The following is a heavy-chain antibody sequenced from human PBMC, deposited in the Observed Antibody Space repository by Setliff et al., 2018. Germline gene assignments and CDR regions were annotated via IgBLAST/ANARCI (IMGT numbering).Heavy chain of an antibody. V-gene: IGHV4-34*01. J-gene: IGHJ6*03. CDR3: ASQLGGYCSGGSCYSYYYYYYMDV. CDR1: GGSFSGYY. D-gene: IGHD2-15*01. Sequence: SETLSLTCAVYGGSFSGYYWSWIRQPPGKGLEWIGEINHSGSTNYNPSLKSRVTISVDRSKNQFSLKLSSVTAADTAVYYCASQLGGYCSGGSCYSYYYYYYMDVWGKGTTGTVSS. CDR2: INHSGST.